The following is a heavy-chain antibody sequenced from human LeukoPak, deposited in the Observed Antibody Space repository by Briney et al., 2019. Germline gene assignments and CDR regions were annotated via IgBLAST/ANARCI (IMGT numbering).Heavy chain of an antibody. CDR2: IKQDGSEK. V-gene: IGHV3-7*05. Sequence: GDSLRLSCVDSGFSFSTYWMSCVRQTPGKGLEWVANIKQDGSEKYYVDSVKGRFTISRDNAQNSLYLQMNSLGADDTAVYYCASGNGMDVWGQGTTVTVSS. CDR3: ASGNGMDV. CDR1: GFSFSTYW. J-gene: IGHJ6*02.